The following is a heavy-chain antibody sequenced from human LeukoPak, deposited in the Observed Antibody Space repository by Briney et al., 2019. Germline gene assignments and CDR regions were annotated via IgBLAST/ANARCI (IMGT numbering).Heavy chain of an antibody. CDR1: GFTFSDYY. CDR3: ARFPGSHYSSPLDY. J-gene: IGHJ4*02. D-gene: IGHD6-13*01. Sequence: PGGSLRLSCAASGFTFSDYYMIWIRQAPGKGLEWVSYISSSGSTIYDADSVKGRFTISRDNAKNSLYLQMNSLGAEDTAVYYCARFPGSHYSSPLDYWGQGTLVTVSS. CDR2: ISSSGSTI. V-gene: IGHV3-11*01.